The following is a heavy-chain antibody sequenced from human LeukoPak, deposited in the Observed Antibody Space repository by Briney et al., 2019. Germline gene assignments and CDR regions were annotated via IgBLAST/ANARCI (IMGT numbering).Heavy chain of an antibody. CDR3: ARGRVRFSEWLLYYYMDV. CDR2: IKQDGSEK. V-gene: IGHV3-7*01. D-gene: IGHD3-3*01. Sequence: PGGSLRLSCAASGFTFSSYWMSWVRQAPGKGLEWVANIKQDGSEKYYVDSVKGRFTISRDNAKNSLFLQMNSLGAEDTAVYYCARGRVRFSEWLLYYYMDVWGKGTTVTVSS. CDR1: GFTFSSYW. J-gene: IGHJ6*03.